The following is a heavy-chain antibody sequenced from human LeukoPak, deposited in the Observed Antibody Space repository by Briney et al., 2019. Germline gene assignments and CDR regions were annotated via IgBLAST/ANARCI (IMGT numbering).Heavy chain of an antibody. V-gene: IGHV4-61*02. CDR3: ASSALSYSGGWYGVENWFDP. J-gene: IGHJ5*02. Sequence: SETLSLTCTVSGGSISSGSYYWSWIRQPAGKGLEWIGRIYTSGSTNYNPSLKSRVTISIDTSKNQFSLKLSSVTAADTAVYYCASSALSYSGGWYGVENWFDPWGQGTLVTVSS. CDR1: GGSISSGSYY. D-gene: IGHD6-19*01. CDR2: IYTSGST.